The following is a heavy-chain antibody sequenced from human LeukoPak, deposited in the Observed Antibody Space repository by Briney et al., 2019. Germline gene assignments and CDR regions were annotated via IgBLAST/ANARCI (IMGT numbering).Heavy chain of an antibody. CDR2: FSGDDGST. D-gene: IGHD3/OR15-3a*01. CDR3: AKGSDFRQAGFDP. J-gene: IGHJ5*02. V-gene: IGHV3-23*01. CDR1: GFTFSTYA. Sequence: GGSLRLSCAASGFTFSTYAMSWVRQAPGKGLEWVSTFSGDDGSTYYADSVKGRFTISRDNSKNTLYLQMDTLRAEDTAVYYCAKGSDFRQAGFDPWGQGALVIVSS.